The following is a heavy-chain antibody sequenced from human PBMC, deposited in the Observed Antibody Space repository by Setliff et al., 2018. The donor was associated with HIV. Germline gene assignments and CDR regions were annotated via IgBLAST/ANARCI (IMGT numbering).Heavy chain of an antibody. Sequence: AGGSLRLSCAASGFTFSSFAMSWVRQAPGKGLEWVSAISSSDGSTYYADSVKGRFTISRDNSKNTLHLQMNSLRAEDTAVYYCAKDRRRIAHLDYWGQGTLVTVSS. D-gene: IGHD2-21*01. CDR1: GFTFSSFA. CDR3: AKDRRRIAHLDY. J-gene: IGHJ4*02. CDR2: ISSSDGST. V-gene: IGHV3-23*01.